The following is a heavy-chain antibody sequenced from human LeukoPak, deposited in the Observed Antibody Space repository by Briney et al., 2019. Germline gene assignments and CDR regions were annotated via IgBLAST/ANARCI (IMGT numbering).Heavy chain of an antibody. CDR3: TTDRDYGDYPEYYFDY. J-gene: IGHJ4*02. D-gene: IGHD4-17*01. V-gene: IGHV3-15*01. Sequence: PGGSLRLSCAASRFTFSNAWMSWVRQAPGKGLEWVGHIKSKTDGGTTDYAAPVKGRFTISRDDSKNTLYLQMNSLRTEDIAVYYCTTDRDYGDYPEYYFDYWGQGTLVTVSS. CDR1: RFTFSNAW. CDR2: IKSKTDGGTT.